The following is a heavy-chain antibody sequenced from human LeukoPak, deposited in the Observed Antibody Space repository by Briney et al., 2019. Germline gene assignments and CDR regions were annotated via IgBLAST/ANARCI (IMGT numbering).Heavy chain of an antibody. Sequence: ASVKVSCKASGYTFTNYDINWVRQATGHGLEWMGWMNPNSGNTGYAQQFQGRVTITRNTSISTAYMELSSLRSEDTAVYFCARRERYTLFLQNWGQGTLVTVSS. J-gene: IGHJ1*01. CDR3: ARRERYTLFLQN. V-gene: IGHV1-8*03. CDR1: GYTFTNYD. D-gene: IGHD1-1*01. CDR2: MNPNSGNT.